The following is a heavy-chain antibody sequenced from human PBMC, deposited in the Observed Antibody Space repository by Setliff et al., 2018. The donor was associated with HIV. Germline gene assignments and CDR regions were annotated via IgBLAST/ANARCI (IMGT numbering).Heavy chain of an antibody. Sequence: RFSCAASGFIFSDYHMTWIRQAPGEGLEWLSDISDGDIKLYADSLKGRFAISRDNTRNSLYLQMSSLRAEDTAVYYCARLTRPGGYNYALDYWGQGTQVTVSS. CDR1: GFIFSDYH. CDR3: ARLTRPGGYNYALDY. V-gene: IGHV3-11*04. CDR2: ISDGDIK. D-gene: IGHD5-18*01. J-gene: IGHJ4*02.